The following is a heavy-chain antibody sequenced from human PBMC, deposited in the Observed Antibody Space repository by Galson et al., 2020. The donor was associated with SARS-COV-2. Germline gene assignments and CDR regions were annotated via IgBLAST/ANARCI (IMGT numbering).Heavy chain of an antibody. CDR3: ARGGPVRDYYMDV. CDR2: IKQDESEE. D-gene: IGHD3-10*02. Sequence: GESLKISCAAPGFASGFTFSTFWMNWFRQAPGKGLAWLASIKQDESEEYDVDSVKVRFTISRDNGKNSLYLQMNSLRGEDTAVYYCARGGPVRDYYMDVWGKGTTVTISS. J-gene: IGHJ6*03. V-gene: IGHV3-7*01. CDR1: GFTFSTFW.